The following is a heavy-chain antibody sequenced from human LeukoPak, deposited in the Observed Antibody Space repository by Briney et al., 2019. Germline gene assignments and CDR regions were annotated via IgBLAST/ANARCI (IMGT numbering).Heavy chain of an antibody. J-gene: IGHJ2*01. Sequence: PGGSLRLSCAASGFTFSSYAMHWVRQAPGKGLEWVAVIRYDGINKYYADSVKGRFTISRDNSKNTQYLQMNSLRAEDTAVYYCARPGSKSDWYFDLWGRGTLVTVSS. D-gene: IGHD3-10*01. V-gene: IGHV3-33*08. CDR1: GFTFSSYA. CDR2: IRYDGINK. CDR3: ARPGSKSDWYFDL.